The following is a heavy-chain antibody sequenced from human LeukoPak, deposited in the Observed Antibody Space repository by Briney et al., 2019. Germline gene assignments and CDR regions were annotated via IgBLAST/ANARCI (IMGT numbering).Heavy chain of an antibody. CDR3: ATLAPRGDIGANWFDP. CDR1: GFTFDDYA. Sequence: GGSLRLSCAASGFTFDDYAMHWVRQAPGKGLEWVSGISWNSGSIGYADSVKGRFTISRDNAKNSLYLQMNSLRAEDTALYYCATLAPRGDIGANWFDPWGQGTLVTVSS. D-gene: IGHD3-10*01. V-gene: IGHV3-9*01. CDR2: ISWNSGSI. J-gene: IGHJ5*02.